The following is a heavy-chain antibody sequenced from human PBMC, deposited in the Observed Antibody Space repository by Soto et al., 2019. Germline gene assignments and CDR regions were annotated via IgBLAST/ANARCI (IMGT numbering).Heavy chain of an antibody. CDR3: AHSTFGGFGELSNWFDP. Sequence: QITLKESGPTLVKPTQTLTLTCTFSGFSLSTSGVGVGWIRQPPGKALEWLALIYWNDDKRYSPSLKSRLTITKDTSKNQVVLTMTNMDPVDTATYYCAHSTFGGFGELSNWFDPWGQGTLVTVSS. V-gene: IGHV2-5*01. CDR2: IYWNDDK. CDR1: GFSLSTSGVG. J-gene: IGHJ5*02. D-gene: IGHD3-10*01.